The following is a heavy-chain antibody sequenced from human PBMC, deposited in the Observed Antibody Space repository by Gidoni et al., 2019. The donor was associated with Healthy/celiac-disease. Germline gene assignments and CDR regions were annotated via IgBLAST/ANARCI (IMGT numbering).Heavy chain of an antibody. Sequence: QVQLVQSGAEVKKPGASVKVSCKASGYTFTSYYMHWVRQAPGQGLEWMGIINPSGGSTSYAQKFQGRVTMTRDTSTSTVYMELSSLRSEDTAVYYCARDYRPTVVKGGRFDPWGQGTLVTVSS. D-gene: IGHD4-17*01. J-gene: IGHJ5*02. CDR2: INPSGGST. CDR3: ARDYRPTVVKGGRFDP. V-gene: IGHV1-46*01. CDR1: GYTFTSYY.